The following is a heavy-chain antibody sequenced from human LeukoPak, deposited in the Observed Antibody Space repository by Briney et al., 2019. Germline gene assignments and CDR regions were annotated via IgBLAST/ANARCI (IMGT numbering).Heavy chain of an antibody. CDR1: GFTVSSNY. D-gene: IGHD5-18*01. CDR2: IYSGGST. J-gene: IGHJ5*02. V-gene: IGHV3-66*01. CDR3: ARGGGYGSDWFVP. Sequence: YPGGSLRLSCAASGFTVSSNYMSWVRQAPGKGLEWVSVIYSGGSTYYADSVKGRLTISRDNSKNTLYLQMNSLRAEDTAVYYCARGGGYGSDWFVPWGQGTLVTVSS.